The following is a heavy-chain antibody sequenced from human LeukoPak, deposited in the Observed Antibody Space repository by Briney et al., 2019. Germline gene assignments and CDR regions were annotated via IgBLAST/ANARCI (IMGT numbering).Heavy chain of an antibody. J-gene: IGHJ4*02. Sequence: GGSLRLSCAASGFTFSSYGMHWVRQAPGKGLEWVAGISYDGSNKYYADSVKGRFTISRDNSKNTLYLQMNSLRAEDTAVYDCAKDAYYYDSSGSRGYFDYWGQGTLVTVSS. CDR2: ISYDGSNK. CDR3: AKDAYYYDSSGSRGYFDY. CDR1: GFTFSSYG. V-gene: IGHV3-30*18. D-gene: IGHD3-22*01.